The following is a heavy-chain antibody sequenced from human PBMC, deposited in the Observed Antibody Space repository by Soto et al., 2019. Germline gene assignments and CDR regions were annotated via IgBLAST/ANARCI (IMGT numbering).Heavy chain of an antibody. CDR3: ARDKKQLGNHWYFDL. CDR1: GGSISSYY. V-gene: IGHV4-4*07. CDR2: IYTSGST. D-gene: IGHD6-6*01. Sequence: QVQLQESGPGLVKPSETLSLTCSVSGGSISSYYWSWIRQPAGTGLEWIGRIYTSGSTNYNPSLKSRVTMSVDTSKNQFSLKLSSVTAADTAVYYCARDKKQLGNHWYFDLWGRGTLVTVSS. J-gene: IGHJ2*01.